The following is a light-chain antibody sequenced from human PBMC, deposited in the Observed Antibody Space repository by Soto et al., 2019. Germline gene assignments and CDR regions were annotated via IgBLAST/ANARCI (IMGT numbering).Light chain of an antibody. Sequence: QSVLTQPHSVSGAPGQRVTISCTGSSSNIGAGYDVHWYQQLPGTAPKLLIYGNSNRPSAVPDRFSGSKSGTSASLAITGLQAEDEADYYCQSYDSSLSVVFGGGTKLTVL. CDR3: QSYDSSLSVV. V-gene: IGLV1-40*01. J-gene: IGLJ2*01. CDR1: SSNIGAGYD. CDR2: GNS.